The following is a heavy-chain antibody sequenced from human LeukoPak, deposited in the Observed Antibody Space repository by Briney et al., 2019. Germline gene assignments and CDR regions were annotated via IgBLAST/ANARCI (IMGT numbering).Heavy chain of an antibody. J-gene: IGHJ4*02. Sequence: GGSLRLSCAASGFTFSGYGMHWVRQAPGKGLEWVAVISNVVSKKYYADSEKGRVTICRDTSKNTLYLQMDSLRPEDTAVFHCAKESSGWYGFDFWGQGTLVVVSS. CDR3: AKESSGWYGFDF. V-gene: IGHV3-30*18. D-gene: IGHD6-19*01. CDR2: ISNVVSKK. CDR1: GFTFSGYG.